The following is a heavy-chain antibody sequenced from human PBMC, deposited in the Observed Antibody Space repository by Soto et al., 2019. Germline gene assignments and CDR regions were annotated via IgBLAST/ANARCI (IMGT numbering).Heavy chain of an antibody. CDR3: ARDFGAGAAYYGSSP. J-gene: IGHJ5*02. D-gene: IGHD3-10*01. CDR2: IYYSGRT. V-gene: IGHV4-31*03. Sequence: SETLSLNCTVSGGSVNDGGYYWCWSRQHPVKGLEWLGYIYYSGRTHYNPSLRNRLTLSLDMSKNQFSLELSSVTAADTAIYYCARDFGAGAAYYGSSPCGQGTLVTVSS. CDR1: GGSVNDGGYY.